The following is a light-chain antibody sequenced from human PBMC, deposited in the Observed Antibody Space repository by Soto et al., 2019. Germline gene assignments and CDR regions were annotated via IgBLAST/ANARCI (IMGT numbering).Light chain of an antibody. CDR2: DAS. CDR1: QSVGKY. Sequence: EIVLTQSPATLSLSPGERATLSCRASQSVGKYLVWYQQKPGQAPRLLIYDASNRATGIPARFSGSGSGTDFTLTISSLEPEDFAVYYCQQRSNWPTFGQGTKVDNK. CDR3: QQRSNWPT. V-gene: IGKV3-11*01. J-gene: IGKJ1*01.